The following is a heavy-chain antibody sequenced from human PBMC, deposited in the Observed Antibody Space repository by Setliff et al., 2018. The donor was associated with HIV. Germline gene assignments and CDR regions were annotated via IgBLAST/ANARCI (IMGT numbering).Heavy chain of an antibody. CDR3: VTGERLRF. D-gene: IGHD2-15*01. CDR1: GGTFTDYY. V-gene: IGHV1-69-2*01. CDR2: VDPEDDKT. J-gene: IGHJ4*02. Sequence: ASVKVSCKASGGTFTDYYMHWVQQAPGKGLEWMGRVDPEDDKTIYAEKYQGRVTMTTAKSSDTAYLYLSSLRSEDTAVYYCVTGERLRFWGQGTLVTVSS.